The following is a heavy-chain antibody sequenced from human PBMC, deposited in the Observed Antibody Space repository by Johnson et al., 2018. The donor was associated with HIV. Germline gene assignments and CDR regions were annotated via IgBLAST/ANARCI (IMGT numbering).Heavy chain of an antibody. CDR1: GVIFSDYY. J-gene: IGHJ3*01. CDR3: ATRDPTYRPGAFDL. V-gene: IGHV3-11*04. CDR2: ISSSGTTI. D-gene: IGHD1-14*01. Sequence: QVQLVESGGGLVKPGGSLRLSCVASGVIFSDYYMSWIRQAPGKGLEWVSYISSSGTTIYYADSVKGRFTISRDTSKNTLYRQMHSLRAEDTAVYYCATRDPTYRPGAFDLWGQGTMVTVSS.